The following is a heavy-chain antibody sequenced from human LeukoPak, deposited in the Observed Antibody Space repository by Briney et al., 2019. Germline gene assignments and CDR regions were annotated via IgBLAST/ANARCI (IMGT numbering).Heavy chain of an antibody. J-gene: IGHJ4*02. CDR1: GFSFSNYP. D-gene: IGHD7-27*01. Sequence: GGSLRLSCAASGFSFSNYPMQWVRQAPGKGLEWVATISYDGSSRYSAGSVKGRFTISSDNSKNTLSLQMNSLRAEDTAMYYCASPPGRPNGDWGQGTLVTVSS. CDR3: ASPPGRPNGD. V-gene: IGHV3-30*04. CDR2: ISYDGSSR.